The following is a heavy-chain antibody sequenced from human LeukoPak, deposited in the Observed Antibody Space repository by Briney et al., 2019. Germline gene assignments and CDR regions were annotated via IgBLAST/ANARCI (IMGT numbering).Heavy chain of an antibody. J-gene: IGHJ6*03. CDR1: GFPFTMYY. CDR3: AREQGGVWSGSLGCLFASCYTYYYMDV. CDR2: INPGDGAT. D-gene: IGHD1-26*01. V-gene: IGHV1-46*01. Sequence: ASVKVSCKASGFPFTMYYIHWVRQAPGQGFEWMGMINPGDGATTYAQRFRGRVAVTRDMSTTTAYMDLRGLRSEDPAVFFCAREQGGVWSGSLGCLFASCYTYYYMDVWGRGTTVTVPS.